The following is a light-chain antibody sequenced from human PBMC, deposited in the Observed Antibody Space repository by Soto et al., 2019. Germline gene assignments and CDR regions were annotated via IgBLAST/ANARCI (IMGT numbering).Light chain of an antibody. CDR2: TAS. CDR3: QQSFSTPYT. V-gene: IGKV1-39*01. CDR1: QNINNY. Sequence: DIQMTQSPSSLSASVGDRVTITCRASQNINNYLSWYQEKPGKVPKLLIYTASSLQSGVPSRFSGSGSGTDVTLTISNLQPDDFATYYCQQSFSTPYTFGQGTKLDIK. J-gene: IGKJ2*01.